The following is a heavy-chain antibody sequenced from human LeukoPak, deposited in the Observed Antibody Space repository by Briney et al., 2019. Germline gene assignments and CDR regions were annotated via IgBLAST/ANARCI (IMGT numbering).Heavy chain of an antibody. Sequence: ASVRGSCAASGDTFTRYDMSWVRQAPRHGLECIGIINHSGGSTSCARKIQGRVTMTRDTSTSTVDMVVSSLRSEETAAYYCARAERGLQRWPQSLDVWGQGTAVTVSS. CDR3: ARAERGLQRWPQSLDV. CDR2: INHSGGST. V-gene: IGHV1-46*01. D-gene: IGHD5-18*01. CDR1: GDTFTRYD. J-gene: IGHJ6*02.